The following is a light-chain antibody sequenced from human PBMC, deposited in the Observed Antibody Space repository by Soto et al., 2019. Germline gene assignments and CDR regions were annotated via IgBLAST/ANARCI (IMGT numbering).Light chain of an antibody. V-gene: IGKV3-11*01. J-gene: IGKJ4*01. Sequence: EIVLTQSPGTLSLSPGERTTLSCRASESVSNDLAWNQQKPGQSPRLLIYDASNRAAGIPARFSGSGSGTDFTLTISGLEPEDFAVYYCQQRHNWPLTFGGGTKVEIK. CDR3: QQRHNWPLT. CDR2: DAS. CDR1: ESVSND.